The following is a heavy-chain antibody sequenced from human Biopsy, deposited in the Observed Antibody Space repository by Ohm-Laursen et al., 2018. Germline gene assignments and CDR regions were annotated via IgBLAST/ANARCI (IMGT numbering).Heavy chain of an antibody. Sequence: GASVKVSCKASSYTFTDYNIHWMRQAPGQGLEWLGYINCKTGATNYAQKFQGTVTMTRDTSISTAYLVLGSLRSADTAIYYCARDPLNGHKHFDYWGQGSLVTVSS. CDR1: SYTFTDYN. D-gene: IGHD2-8*01. CDR2: INCKTGAT. J-gene: IGHJ4*02. V-gene: IGHV1-2*02. CDR3: ARDPLNGHKHFDY.